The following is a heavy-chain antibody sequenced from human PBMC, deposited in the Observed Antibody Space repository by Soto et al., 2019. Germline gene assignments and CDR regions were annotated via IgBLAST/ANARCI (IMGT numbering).Heavy chain of an antibody. D-gene: IGHD5-12*01. CDR3: ARDSGYSGYDFYY. Sequence: ASEALSLTCTVSGGSISSYYWSWIRQPPGKGLEWIGYIYYSGSTNYNPSLKSRVTISVDTSKNQFSLKLSSVTAADTAVYYCARDSGYSGYDFYYWGQGTLVTVSS. J-gene: IGHJ4*02. V-gene: IGHV4-59*01. CDR1: GGSISSYY. CDR2: IYYSGST.